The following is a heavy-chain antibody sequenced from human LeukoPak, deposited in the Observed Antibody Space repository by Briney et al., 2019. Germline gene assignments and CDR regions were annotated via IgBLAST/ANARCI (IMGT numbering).Heavy chain of an antibody. V-gene: IGHV3-15*07. Sequence: GGSLTLSCAGSGFTFSTYTMNWVRQAPGKGLEWVGRIKPKTDGETTEYAAPVKDRFSISRDDSKSMMYLQMNSLKTEDTAVYYCITPLPYSAQGGQGTLVTVSS. J-gene: IGHJ4*02. CDR1: GFTFSTYT. CDR3: ITPLPYSAQ. D-gene: IGHD2-21*01. CDR2: IKPKTDGETT.